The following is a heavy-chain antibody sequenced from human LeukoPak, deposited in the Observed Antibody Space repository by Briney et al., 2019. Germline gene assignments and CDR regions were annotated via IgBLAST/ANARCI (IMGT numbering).Heavy chain of an antibody. CDR2: IYYSGST. D-gene: IGHD3-16*01. J-gene: IGHJ3*02. CDR1: GGSISSGGYY. V-gene: IGHV4-31*03. Sequence: SETLSLTCTVSGGSISSGGYYWSWIRQHPGKGLEWIGYIYYSGSTYYNPSLKSRVTISVDTSKNQFSLKLSSVTAADTAVYYCARDSIITFNAFDIWGQGTMVTVSS. CDR3: ARDSIITFNAFDI.